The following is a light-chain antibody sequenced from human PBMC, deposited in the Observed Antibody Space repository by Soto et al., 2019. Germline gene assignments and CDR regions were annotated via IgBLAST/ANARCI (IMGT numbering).Light chain of an antibody. V-gene: IGKV3-15*01. J-gene: IGKJ2*01. CDR2: AAS. CDR1: QSLNND. Sequence: EIILTQSPVTLSASPGERATLSCRASQSLNNDLAWYQHKPGQSPRLLIYAASSRATGVPARFSGSGSGTEFTLTISGLQSEDFAVYYCQQYNDWRQYTFGQGTK. CDR3: QQYNDWRQYT.